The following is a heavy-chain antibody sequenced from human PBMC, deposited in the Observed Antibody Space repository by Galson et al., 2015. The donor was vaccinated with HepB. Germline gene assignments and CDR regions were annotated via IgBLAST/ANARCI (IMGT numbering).Heavy chain of an antibody. CDR3: ARDQNYDSSGGGYFDY. D-gene: IGHD3-22*01. J-gene: IGHJ4*02. V-gene: IGHV1-69*13. CDR1: GGTFSSYA. CDR2: IIPIFGTA. Sequence: SVKVSCKASGGTFSSYAISWVRQAPGQGLEWMGGIIPIFGTANYAQKFQGRVTITADESTSTAYMELSSLRSEDTAVYYCARDQNYDSSGGGYFDYWGQGTLVTVSS.